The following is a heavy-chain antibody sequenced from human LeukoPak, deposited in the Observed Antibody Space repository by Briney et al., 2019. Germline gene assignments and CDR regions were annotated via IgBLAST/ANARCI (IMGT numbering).Heavy chain of an antibody. CDR3: ASTERCSTTCPLDY. D-gene: IGHD2-2*01. Sequence: SETLSLTCAVYGGSFRGYYWSWIRQPPGQGLEWIGEINHSGSTNYNPSLKSRVTISLDTSMKKFSLKLNSVTAADTAVYYCASTERCSTTCPLDYWGQGTLVTVSS. CDR2: INHSGST. CDR1: GGSFRGYY. J-gene: IGHJ4*02. V-gene: IGHV4-34*01.